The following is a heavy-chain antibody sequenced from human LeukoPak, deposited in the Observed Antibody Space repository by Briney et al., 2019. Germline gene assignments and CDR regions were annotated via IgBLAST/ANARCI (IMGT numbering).Heavy chain of an antibody. J-gene: IGHJ4*02. D-gene: IGHD3-3*01. V-gene: IGHV5-51*01. CDR3: ARLRRITIFGVATDFDY. CDR1: GYSFTGYW. Sequence: GESLKISCKGSGYSFTGYWIGWVRQMPGKGLEWMGIIYPGDSDTRYSPSFQGQVTISADKSISTAYLQWSSLKASDTAMYYCARLRRITIFGVATDFDYWGQGTLVTVSS. CDR2: IYPGDSDT.